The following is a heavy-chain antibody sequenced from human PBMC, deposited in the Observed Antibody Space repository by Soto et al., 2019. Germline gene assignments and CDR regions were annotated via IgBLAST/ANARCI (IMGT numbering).Heavy chain of an antibody. D-gene: IGHD2-15*01. V-gene: IGHV1-69*12. CDR3: ARGAIVVVAATYGMDV. CDR2: IIPIFGTA. Sequence: QVQLVQSGAEVKKPGSSVKVSCKASGGTFSSYAISWVRQAPGQGLEWMGGIIPIFGTANYAQKFQGRVTITADDSTSTACLELSSLRSEDTSVYYCARGAIVVVAATYGMDVWGQGTTVTVSS. J-gene: IGHJ6*02. CDR1: GGTFSSYA.